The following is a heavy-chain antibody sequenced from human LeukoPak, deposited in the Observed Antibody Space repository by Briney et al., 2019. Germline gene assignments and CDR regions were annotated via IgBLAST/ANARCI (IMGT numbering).Heavy chain of an antibody. J-gene: IGHJ4*02. CDR1: GFTFSSYA. CDR3: AIDQGLRYFDWEYYFDY. V-gene: IGHV3-23*01. D-gene: IGHD3-9*01. Sequence: GGSLRLSCAASGFTFSSYAMSWVRQAPGKGLEWVSAISGSGGSTYYADFVKGRFTISRDNSKNTLYLQMNSLRAEDTAVYYCAIDQGLRYFDWEYYFDYWGQGTLVTVSS. CDR2: ISGSGGST.